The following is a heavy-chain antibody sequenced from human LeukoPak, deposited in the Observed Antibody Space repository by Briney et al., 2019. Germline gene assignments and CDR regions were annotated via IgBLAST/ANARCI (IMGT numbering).Heavy chain of an antibody. Sequence: ASVKVSCKASGYTFTGYYMHWVRQAPGQGLEWMGVINPSGDGTSYAQKFQGRVTMTRNVSTSTVYMELSSLRSEDTAVYYCARTCCSETSKFDYWGQGTLVTVSS. V-gene: IGHV1-46*01. CDR2: INPSGDGT. CDR3: ARTCCSETSKFDY. J-gene: IGHJ4*02. CDR1: GYTFTGYY. D-gene: IGHD2-15*01.